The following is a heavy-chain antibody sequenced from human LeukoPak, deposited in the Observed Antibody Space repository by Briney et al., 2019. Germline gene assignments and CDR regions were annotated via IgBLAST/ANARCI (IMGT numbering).Heavy chain of an antibody. CDR2: ISSSSSYI. J-gene: IGHJ4*02. V-gene: IGHV3-21*01. CDR1: GFTFSSYS. CDR3: TREVSGSLYFDY. Sequence: GGSLRLSCAASGFTFSSYSMNWVRQAPGKGLEWVSSISSSSSYIYYADSVKGRFTISRDNAKNTLYLQMNSLRAEDTAVYYCTREVSGSLYFDYWGQGSLVTVSS. D-gene: IGHD1-26*01.